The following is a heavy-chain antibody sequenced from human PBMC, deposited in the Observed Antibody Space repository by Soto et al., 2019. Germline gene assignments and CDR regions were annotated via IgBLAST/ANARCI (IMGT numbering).Heavy chain of an antibody. Sequence: QVQLQESGPGLLKPSQTLSLTCTVSGDSIKSPNYYWNWIRQPPGKGLEWMGYVYYSGNTYFNPSLKSRLAMSIDTSKKQFSLRLTSVTAADTAVYYCARAEDSSLSVDEFDMWGQGTLVTVSS. V-gene: IGHV4-30-4*01. J-gene: IGHJ3*02. CDR2: VYYSGNT. D-gene: IGHD6-6*01. CDR1: GDSIKSPNYY. CDR3: ARAEDSSLSVDEFDM.